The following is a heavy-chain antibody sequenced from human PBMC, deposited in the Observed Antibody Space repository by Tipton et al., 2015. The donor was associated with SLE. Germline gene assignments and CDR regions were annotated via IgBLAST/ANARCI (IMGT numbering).Heavy chain of an antibody. CDR2: MNPNSGNT. J-gene: IGHJ5*02. D-gene: IGHD4-17*01. V-gene: IGHV1-8*02. Sequence: QLVQSGAEVKKPGASVKVSCKASGYTFTTYGISWVRQATGQGLEWMGWMNPNSGNTGYAQKFQGRVSMTRNTAISTAYMELSSLRSEDTAVYYCARVLSVTTVWWFDPWGQGTLVTVSS. CDR1: GYTFTTYG. CDR3: ARVLSVTTVWWFDP.